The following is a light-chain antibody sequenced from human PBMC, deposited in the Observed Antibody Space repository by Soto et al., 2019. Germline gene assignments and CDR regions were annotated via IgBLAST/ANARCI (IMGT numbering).Light chain of an antibody. CDR1: QSVSSRD. J-gene: IGKJ1*01. V-gene: IGKV3-20*01. Sequence: EIVLTQSPGTLSLSPGERATLSCRASQSVSSRDLDWHQQKPDQAPRLLIYGASSRATGIPDRFSGSGSGTDFTLTISRLEPEDFAVYYCQHYGSSPTFGQGTKVEIK. CDR2: GAS. CDR3: QHYGSSPT.